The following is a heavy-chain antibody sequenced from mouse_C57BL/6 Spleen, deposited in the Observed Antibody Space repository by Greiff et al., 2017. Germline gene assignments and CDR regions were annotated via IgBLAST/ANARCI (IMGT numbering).Heavy chain of an antibody. D-gene: IGHD2-4*01. V-gene: IGHV1-15*01. CDR1: GYTFTDYE. J-gene: IGHJ2*01. Sequence: LQESGAELVRPGASVTLSCKASGYTFTDYEMHWVKQTPVHGLEWIGAIDPETGGTAYNQKFKGKAILTADKSSSTAYMELRSLTSEDSAVYYCTRDDYDEKGPFYFDYWGQGTTLTVSS. CDR2: IDPETGGT. CDR3: TRDDYDEKGPFYFDY.